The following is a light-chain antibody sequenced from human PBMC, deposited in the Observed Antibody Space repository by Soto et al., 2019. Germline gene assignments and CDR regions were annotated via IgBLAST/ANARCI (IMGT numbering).Light chain of an antibody. CDR3: CSFAGFYIFD. CDR2: DVN. Sequence: QSFLTQPRSVSGSPGQSVTISCAGTSSNVGGYNYVSWYQQHPGKAPKLIIYDVNKRPSGVPDRFSGSKSGNTASLTISGPQPEDEDDYYCCSFAGFYIFDFGTGTKVTVL. CDR1: SSNVGGYNY. V-gene: IGLV2-11*01. J-gene: IGLJ1*01.